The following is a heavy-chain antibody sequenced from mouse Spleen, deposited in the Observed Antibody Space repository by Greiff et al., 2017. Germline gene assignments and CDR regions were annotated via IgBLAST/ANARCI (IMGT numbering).Heavy chain of an antibody. CDR1: GYSFTGYF. V-gene: IGHV1-20*01. CDR2: INPYNGDT. J-gene: IGHJ2*01. Sequence: VQLKESGPELVKPGDSVKISCKASGYSFTGYFMNWVMQSHGKSLEWIGRINPYNGDTFYNQKFKGKATLTVDKSSSTAHMELRSLTSEDSAVYYCARYYYGDYGFDYWGQSTTLTVSS. CDR3: ARYYYGDYGFDY. D-gene: IGHD2-13*01.